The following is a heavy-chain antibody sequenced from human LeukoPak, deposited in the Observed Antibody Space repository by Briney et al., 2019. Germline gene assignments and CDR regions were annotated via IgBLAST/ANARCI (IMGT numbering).Heavy chain of an antibody. Sequence: PSETLSLTCAVYGGSFSGYYWSWIRQPPGKGLEWIGEINHSGSTNYNPSLKSRVTISVDTSKNQFSLKLSSVTAADTAVYYCASLNDYSNSNFDYWGQGTLVTVSS. CDR3: ASLNDYSNSNFDY. CDR1: GGSFSGYY. D-gene: IGHD4-11*01. J-gene: IGHJ4*02. CDR2: INHSGST. V-gene: IGHV4-34*01.